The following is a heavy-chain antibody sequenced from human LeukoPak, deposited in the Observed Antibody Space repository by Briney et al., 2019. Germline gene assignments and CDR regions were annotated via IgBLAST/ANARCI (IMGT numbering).Heavy chain of an antibody. CDR1: GITFNSYT. J-gene: IGHJ4*02. CDR2: ISSSSSYI. Sequence: GGFLRLSCAASGITFNSYTMNWVRQAPGKGLEWVSSISSSSSYIYYAASVKGRFTISRDNAKNTLYLQMNSLRAEDTAVYYCARDLVYSGYDLWGQGTLVTVSS. V-gene: IGHV3-21*01. CDR3: ARDLVYSGYDL. D-gene: IGHD5-12*01.